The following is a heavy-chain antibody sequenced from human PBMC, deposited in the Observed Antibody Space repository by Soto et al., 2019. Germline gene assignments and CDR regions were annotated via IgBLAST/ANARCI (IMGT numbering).Heavy chain of an antibody. V-gene: IGHV4-59*01. CDR1: GGSISSYY. D-gene: IGHD3-10*02. Sequence: QVQLQESGPGLVKPSETLSLTCTVSGGSISSYYWSWIRQPPGKGLEWIGYIYYSGSTNYNPSLTGRAPXSXGXXTTQCFLQLSYVTAADTAVYYWARPLFGWGIWFDPWGQGTLVTVSS. CDR2: IYYSGST. J-gene: IGHJ5*02. CDR3: ARPLFGWGIWFDP.